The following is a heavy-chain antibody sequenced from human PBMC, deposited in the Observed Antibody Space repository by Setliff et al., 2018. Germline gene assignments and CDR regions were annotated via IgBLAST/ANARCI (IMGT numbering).Heavy chain of an antibody. CDR1: GFTFSSYW. V-gene: IGHV3-48*04. J-gene: IGHJ4*02. CDR2: ISSSSSTI. CDR3: ARDYYDSSGYYDYFDY. Sequence: GSLRLSCAASGFTFSSYWMSWVRQAPGKGLEWVSYISSSSSTIYYADSVKGRFTISRDNAKNSLYLQMNSLRAEDTAVYYCARDYYDSSGYYDYFDYWGQGTLVTVSS. D-gene: IGHD3-22*01.